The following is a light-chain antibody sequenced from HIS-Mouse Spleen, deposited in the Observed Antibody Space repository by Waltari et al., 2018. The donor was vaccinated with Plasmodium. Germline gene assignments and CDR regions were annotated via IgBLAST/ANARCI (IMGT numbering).Light chain of an antibody. Sequence: SYDLTLPPSVSVSPGQTARITCSGNKLGDKYVCWYQQKPGQSPVLVIYQDSKRPSGIPERFSGSNSGNTATLTISGTQAMDEADYYCQAWDSSTVVFGGGTKLTVL. CDR2: QDS. V-gene: IGLV3-1*01. J-gene: IGLJ2*01. CDR1: KLGDKY. CDR3: QAWDSSTVV.